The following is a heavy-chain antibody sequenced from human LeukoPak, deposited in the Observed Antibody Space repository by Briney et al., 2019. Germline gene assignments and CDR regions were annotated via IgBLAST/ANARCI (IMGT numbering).Heavy chain of an antibody. J-gene: IGHJ4*02. CDR1: GFTFSSYA. CDR3: ARDPGGLKSSIAAPAEY. CDR2: ISYDGSNK. Sequence: GGSLRLSCAASGFTFSSYAMHWVRLAPGKGLEWVAVISYDGSNKYYADSVKGRFTISRDNSKNTLYLQMNSLRAEDTAVYYCARDPGGLKSSIAAPAEYWGQGTLVTVSS. D-gene: IGHD6-6*01. V-gene: IGHV3-30*01.